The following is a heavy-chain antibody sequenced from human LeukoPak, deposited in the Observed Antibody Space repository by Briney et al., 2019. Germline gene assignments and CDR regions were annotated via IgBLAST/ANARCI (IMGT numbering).Heavy chain of an antibody. D-gene: IGHD6-19*01. CDR3: ARVSSGLYYFDY. V-gene: IGHV4-39*01. Sequence: SETLSLTCTVSGGSISSSSYYWGWIRQPPGKWLEWIGSIYYSGSTYYNPSLKSRVTISVDTSKNQFSLKLSSVTAADTAVYYCARVSSGLYYFDYWGQGTLVTVSS. CDR2: IYYSGST. J-gene: IGHJ4*02. CDR1: GGSISSSSYY.